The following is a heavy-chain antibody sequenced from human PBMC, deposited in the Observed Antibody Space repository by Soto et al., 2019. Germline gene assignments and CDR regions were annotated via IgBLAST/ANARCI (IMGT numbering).Heavy chain of an antibody. V-gene: IGHV1-69*12. CDR1: GGTFSTSA. CDR3: ARDKDRLQLGGNYYYILDV. Sequence: QVQLLQSGAEVKKPGSSVKVSCKASGGTFSTSAISWVRQAPGQGLAWVGGIMPVFSTPDYAQNFQGRVTITADESTTTAYLELTSLRADDTAVYYCARDKDRLQLGGNYYYILDVWGQGTAITVSS. CDR2: IMPVFSTP. D-gene: IGHD1-1*01. J-gene: IGHJ6*02.